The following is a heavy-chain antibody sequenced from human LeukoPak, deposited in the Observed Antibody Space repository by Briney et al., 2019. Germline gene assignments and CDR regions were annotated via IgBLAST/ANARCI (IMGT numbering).Heavy chain of an antibody. Sequence: GGSLRLSCAASGFTFSSYSMNWVRQAPGKGLEWVSSISSSSSYIYYADSVKGRFTISRDNAKNSLYLQMSSLRAEDTAVYYCARDRSYYYGSGSKRWFDPWGQGTLVTVSS. V-gene: IGHV3-21*01. CDR1: GFTFSSYS. J-gene: IGHJ5*02. D-gene: IGHD3-10*01. CDR2: ISSSSSYI. CDR3: ARDRSYYYGSGSKRWFDP.